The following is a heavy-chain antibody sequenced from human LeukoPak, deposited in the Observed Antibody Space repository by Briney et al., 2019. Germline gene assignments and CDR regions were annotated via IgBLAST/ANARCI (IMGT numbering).Heavy chain of an antibody. CDR1: GFTFSSYG. V-gene: IGHV3-33*01. J-gene: IGHJ4*02. CDR3: ASDSCCSTSCLFDY. D-gene: IGHD2-2*01. CDR2: IWYDGTNK. Sequence: GGSLRLSCAASGFTFSSYGMHWVRQAPGKGLEWVALIWYDGTNKYYADSVKGRFTISRDNSKNTLYLQMNSLRAEDTAVYYCASDSCCSTSCLFDYWGQGTLVTVSS.